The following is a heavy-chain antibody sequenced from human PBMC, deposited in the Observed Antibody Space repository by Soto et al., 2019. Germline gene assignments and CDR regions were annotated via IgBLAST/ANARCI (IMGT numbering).Heavy chain of an antibody. J-gene: IGHJ6*02. V-gene: IGHV1-18*01. Sequence: ASVKVSCKASGYTFTSYGISWVRQAPGQGLEWMGWISAYNGNTNYAQKLQGRVTMTTDTSTSTAYMELRSLRSDDTAVYYCAREKTYGSGSYYMSYYYYGMGVWGQGTTVTVSS. CDR3: AREKTYGSGSYYMSYYYYGMGV. CDR1: GYTFTSYG. CDR2: ISAYNGNT. D-gene: IGHD3-10*01.